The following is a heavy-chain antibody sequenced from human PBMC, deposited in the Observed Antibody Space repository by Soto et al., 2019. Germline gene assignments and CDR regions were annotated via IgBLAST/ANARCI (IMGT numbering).Heavy chain of an antibody. CDR3: AREVVAATPDFDY. Sequence: EVQLVESGGGLVQPGGSLRLSCAAYGFTFSSYWMHWVRQAPGKGLVWVSRINSDGSSTSYADSVKGRFTISRDNAKNTLYLQMNSLRAEDTAVYYCAREVVAATPDFDYWGQGTLVTVSS. CDR2: INSDGSST. CDR1: GFTFSSYW. D-gene: IGHD2-15*01. J-gene: IGHJ4*02. V-gene: IGHV3-74*01.